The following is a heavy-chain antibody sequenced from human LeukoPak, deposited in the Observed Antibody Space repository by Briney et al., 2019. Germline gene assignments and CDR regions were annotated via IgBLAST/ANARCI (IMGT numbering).Heavy chain of an antibody. J-gene: IGHJ4*02. CDR1: GGSFSGYY. V-gene: IGHV4-34*01. Sequence: SETLSLTCAVYGGSFSGYYWSWIRQPPGKGLEWIGEINHSGSTNYNPSLKSRVTISVDTSKNQFSLKLSSVTAADTAVYYCATVAATSPDYWGQGTLVTVSS. CDR3: ATVAATSPDY. CDR2: INHSGST. D-gene: IGHD4-23*01.